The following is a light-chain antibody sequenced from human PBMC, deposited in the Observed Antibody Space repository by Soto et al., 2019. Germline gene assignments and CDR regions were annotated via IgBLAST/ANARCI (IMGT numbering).Light chain of an antibody. CDR1: QSVTSSY. V-gene: IGKV3-20*01. J-gene: IGKJ2*01. Sequence: GERATVSCSTSQSVTSSYLAWYPHKPGQPPRLLIYAASSRATGVPDSFSGSGSGTDFTLTISRLEPEDFAVYYCQQYDNSLYSFGQGTKLEIK. CDR3: QQYDNSLYS. CDR2: AAS.